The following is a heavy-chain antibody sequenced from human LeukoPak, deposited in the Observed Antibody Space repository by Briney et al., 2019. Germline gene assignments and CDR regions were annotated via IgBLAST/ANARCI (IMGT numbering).Heavy chain of an antibody. J-gene: IGHJ4*02. V-gene: IGHV3-23*01. CDR1: GFTFSSYA. D-gene: IGHD4-17*01. Sequence: PGGSLRLSCAASGFTFSSYAMSWVRQAPGKGLEWVSAISGSGGSTYYADSVKGRFTISRDNSKNTLYLQMNSLRAEDTAVYCCAKQSGDYGTLYFDYWGQGTLVTVSS. CDR3: AKQSGDYGTLYFDY. CDR2: ISGSGGST.